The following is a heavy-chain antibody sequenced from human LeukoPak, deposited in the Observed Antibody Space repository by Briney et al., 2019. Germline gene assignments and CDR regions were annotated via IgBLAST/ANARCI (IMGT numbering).Heavy chain of an antibody. CDR2: IYGGGNT. Sequence: SETLSLTCTVSGGSISPYYWSWIRQPPGKGLEWIGYIYGGGNTNYNPSLKSRVTISRDTSKKQFSLNLSSVTAADTAVYYCARDNGAVAGWSWFDPWGQGTLVTVSS. CDR3: ARDNGAVAGWSWFDP. J-gene: IGHJ5*02. V-gene: IGHV4-59*01. D-gene: IGHD6-19*01. CDR1: GGSISPYY.